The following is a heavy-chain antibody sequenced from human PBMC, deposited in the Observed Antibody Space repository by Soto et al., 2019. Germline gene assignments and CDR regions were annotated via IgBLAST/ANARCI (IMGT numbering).Heavy chain of an antibody. CDR3: TTGYVDIRYYYGMDV. J-gene: IGHJ6*02. D-gene: IGHD5-12*01. Sequence: GESLKISCKGSGYSFTSYWIGWVCQMPGKGLEWMGIIYPGDSDTRYSPSFQGQVTISADKSISTAYLQWSSLKASDTAMYYCTTGYVDIRYYYGMDVWGQGTTVTVSS. CDR2: IYPGDSDT. V-gene: IGHV5-51*01. CDR1: GYSFTSYW.